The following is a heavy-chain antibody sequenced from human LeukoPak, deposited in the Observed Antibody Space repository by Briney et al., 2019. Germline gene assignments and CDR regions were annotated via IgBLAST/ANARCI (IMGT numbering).Heavy chain of an antibody. V-gene: IGHV1-46*01. CDR2: INPSGGST. CDR3: ARVRQQLADY. CDR1: GYTLTSYY. D-gene: IGHD6-13*01. Sequence: ASVKVSCRASGYTLTSYYMHWVRQAPGQGLEWMGVINPSGGSTSYAQNFQGRVTMTRDTSTSTVYMELSSLRSEDTAVYYCARVRQQLADYWGQGTLVTVSS. J-gene: IGHJ4*02.